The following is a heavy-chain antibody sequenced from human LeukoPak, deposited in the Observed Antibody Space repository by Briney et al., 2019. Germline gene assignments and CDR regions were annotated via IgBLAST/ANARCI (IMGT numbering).Heavy chain of an antibody. CDR3: ETESERGMGY. V-gene: IGHV3-48*03. J-gene: IGHJ4*02. CDR1: GFSFSSYE. CDR2: ISSGGTTI. D-gene: IGHD3-16*01. Sequence: GGSLRLSCVASGFSFSSYEMHRVRQAPGKGLAWVSYISSGGTTIYYADSVKGRFFISRDNAKNSLYLQMNSLRAEDTALYYCETESERGMGYWGQGTLVTVSS.